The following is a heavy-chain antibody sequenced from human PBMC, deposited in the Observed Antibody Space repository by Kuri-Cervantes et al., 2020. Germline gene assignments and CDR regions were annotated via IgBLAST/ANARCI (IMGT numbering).Heavy chain of an antibody. Sequence: GEPLKIPCPASGFPFSDYYMSWVRQASGKGLEWVSYLSSSGSTIYYADSVKGRFTISRDNAKNSLYLQMNSLRAEDTAVYYCARDLRFTMVRGVIRQFDYWGQGTLVTVSS. CDR1: GFPFSDYY. V-gene: IGHV3-11*01. CDR3: ARDLRFTMVRGVIRQFDY. J-gene: IGHJ4*02. D-gene: IGHD3-10*01. CDR2: LSSSGSTI.